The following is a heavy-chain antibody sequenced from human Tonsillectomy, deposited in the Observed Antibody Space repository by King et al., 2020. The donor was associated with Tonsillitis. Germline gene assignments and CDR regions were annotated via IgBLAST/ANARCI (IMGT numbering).Heavy chain of an antibody. J-gene: IGHJ3*02. Sequence: QLQESGPGLVKPSETLSLTCTVSGGSINSYSWTWIRQPPGKGLEWIGSIFYRGSTNYNPSLKSRVTISLDTSKNQFSLKLGSLTAADTAMYYCARYYDILTGSRNAFDIWGQGTMVTVSS. D-gene: IGHD3-9*01. CDR1: GGSINSYS. CDR2: IFYRGST. CDR3: ARYYDILTGSRNAFDI. V-gene: IGHV4-59*01.